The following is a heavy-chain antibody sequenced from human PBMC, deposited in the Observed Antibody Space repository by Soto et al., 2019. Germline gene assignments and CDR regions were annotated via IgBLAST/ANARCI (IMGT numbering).Heavy chain of an antibody. CDR3: AREDIVVVPADYGMDV. J-gene: IGHJ6*02. CDR2: INHSGST. CDR1: GGSFSGYY. D-gene: IGHD2-2*01. V-gene: IGHV4-34*01. Sequence: KTSETLSLTCAVYGGSFSGYYWSWIRQPPGKGLEWIGEINHSGSTNYNPSLKSRVTISVDTSKNQFSLKLSSVTAADTAVYYCAREDIVVVPADYGMDVWGQGTTVTVSS.